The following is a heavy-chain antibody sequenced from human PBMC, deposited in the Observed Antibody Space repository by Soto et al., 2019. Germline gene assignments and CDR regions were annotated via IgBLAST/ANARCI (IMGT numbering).Heavy chain of an antibody. CDR1: GYIFTTYW. D-gene: IGHD1-20*01. CDR3: GSKADVTGTVEYLYGY. Sequence: PGESLKISCQASGYIFTTYWIGWVRQMPGKGLEWMGVIYPGDSDTKYSPSFQGQVTISADKSISTAYLQWSSLKAADTATYYCGSKADVTGTVEYLYGYWGQGTLVAVSS. CDR2: IYPGDSDT. J-gene: IGHJ4*02. V-gene: IGHV5-51*01.